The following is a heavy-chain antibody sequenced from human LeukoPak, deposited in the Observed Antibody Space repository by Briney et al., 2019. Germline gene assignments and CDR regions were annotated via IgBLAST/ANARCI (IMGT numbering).Heavy chain of an antibody. V-gene: IGHV4-39*02. Sequence: SETLSLTCTVSGGSISSSSYYWGWIRQPPGKGLEWIGTIYYSGSTYYNPSLKSRVTISVDTSKNQFSLKLSSVTAADTAVYYCARDERGGIAAAVDYWGQGTLVTVSS. CDR2: IYYSGST. CDR1: GGSISSSSYY. CDR3: ARDERGGIAAAVDY. J-gene: IGHJ4*02. D-gene: IGHD6-13*01.